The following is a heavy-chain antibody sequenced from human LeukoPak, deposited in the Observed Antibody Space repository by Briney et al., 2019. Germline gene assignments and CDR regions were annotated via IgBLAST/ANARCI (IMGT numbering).Heavy chain of an antibody. Sequence: PGGSLRLSCAASGFTVSSNYMSWVRQAPGMGLVWVSSIRFDGGDTAYADSAKGRFTISRDNAKNTMFLQMNNLRAEDTAVYYCAKEIDGFDVWGQGTLVTVSS. CDR1: GFTVSSNY. J-gene: IGHJ3*01. CDR3: AKEIDGFDV. V-gene: IGHV3-74*01. CDR2: IRFDGGDT.